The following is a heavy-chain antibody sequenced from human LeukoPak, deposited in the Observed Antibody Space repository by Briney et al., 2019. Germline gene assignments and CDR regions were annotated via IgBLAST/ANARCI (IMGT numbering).Heavy chain of an antibody. J-gene: IGHJ4*02. CDR3: ITGMVRGVTPLGY. D-gene: IGHD3-10*01. CDR1: GFTFSNAW. Sequence: GGSLRLSCAASGFTFSNAWMSWVRQAPGKGLEWVGRIKSKTDGGTTDYAAPVKGRFTISRDDSKNTLYLQMNSLKTEDTAVYYCITGMVRGVTPLGYWGQGTLVTVSS. V-gene: IGHV3-15*01. CDR2: IKSKTDGGTT.